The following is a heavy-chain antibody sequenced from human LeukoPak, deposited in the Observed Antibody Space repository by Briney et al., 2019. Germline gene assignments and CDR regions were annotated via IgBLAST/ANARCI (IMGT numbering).Heavy chain of an antibody. CDR2: ISYSGTT. Sequence: PSETLSLTCTVSGDSISGYYWSWIRQPPGKGLEWIGYISYSGTTIYNPSLKSRVTISVDTSKNQFSLTLSSVTAADTAVYYCARGNSPYSSLPVWGQGTLVTVSS. CDR3: ARGNSPYSSLPV. CDR1: GDSISGYY. V-gene: IGHV4-59*01. D-gene: IGHD6-19*01. J-gene: IGHJ4*02.